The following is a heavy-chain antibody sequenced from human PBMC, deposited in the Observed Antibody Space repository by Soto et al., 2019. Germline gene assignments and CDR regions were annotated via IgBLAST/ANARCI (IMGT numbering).Heavy chain of an antibody. CDR3: TPSWEWETLYFYY. J-gene: IGHJ4*02. CDR1: GFTFSNAW. CDR2: IKSEPDGGTI. V-gene: IGHV3-15*05. Sequence: EVQLVESGGGLVKPGGSLRLSCAASGFTFSNAWMTWVRQPPGKGLEWVGQIKSEPDGGTIDYATPVKGRFTISRDDSKNTLYLQMNNLNTEDTAVYYCTPSWEWETLYFYYWGQGTLVTVSS. D-gene: IGHD1-26*01.